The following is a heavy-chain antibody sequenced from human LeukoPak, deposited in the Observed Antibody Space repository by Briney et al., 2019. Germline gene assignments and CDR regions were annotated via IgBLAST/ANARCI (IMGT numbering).Heavy chain of an antibody. V-gene: IGHV1-69*17. Sequence: EASVKVSCKASGGTFSSYAISWVRQAPGQGLXXXXXXXXXFGIANYAQKFQGRVTITADKSTSTAYMELSSLRSEDTAVYYCATAVHDYGDYVGGMGAFDIWGQGTMVTVSS. J-gene: IGHJ3*02. CDR1: GGTFSSYA. CDR2: XXXXFGIA. CDR3: ATAVHDYGDYVGGMGAFDI. D-gene: IGHD4-17*01.